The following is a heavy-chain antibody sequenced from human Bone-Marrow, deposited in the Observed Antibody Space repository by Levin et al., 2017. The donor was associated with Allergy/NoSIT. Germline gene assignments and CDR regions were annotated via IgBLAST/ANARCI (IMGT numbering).Heavy chain of an antibody. CDR3: ARDQNYYGSGSYYRVAFDI. V-gene: IGHV3-7*04. D-gene: IGHD3-10*01. CDR1: GFTFSNFW. J-gene: IGHJ3*02. Sequence: SCGASGFTFSNFWMTWVRQAPGKGLEWVANIKEDGSEEYYVDSVKGRFTIARDNAKKSVDLQMNSLRAEDTAVYYCARDQNYYGSGSYYRVAFDIWGQGTMVTVSS. CDR2: IKEDGSEE.